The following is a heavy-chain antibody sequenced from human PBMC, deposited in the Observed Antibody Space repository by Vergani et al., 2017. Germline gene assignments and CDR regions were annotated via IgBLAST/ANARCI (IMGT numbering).Heavy chain of an antibody. CDR2: IYTSGST. Sequence: QVQLQESGPGLVKPSQTLSLTCTVSGGSISSGSYYWSWIRQPAGKGLEWIGRIYTSGSTNYNPSLKSRVTISVDTSKNQFSLKLSSVTAADTAVYYCARDTLXVVAATGYPPRGGVYYYGMDVWGQGTTVTVSS. CDR1: GGSISSGSYY. D-gene: IGHD2-15*01. CDR3: ARDTLXVVAATGYPPRGGVYYYGMDV. J-gene: IGHJ6*02. V-gene: IGHV4-61*02.